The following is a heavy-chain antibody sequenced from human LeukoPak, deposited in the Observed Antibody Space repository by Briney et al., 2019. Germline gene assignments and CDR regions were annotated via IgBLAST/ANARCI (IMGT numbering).Heavy chain of an antibody. D-gene: IGHD1-1*01. V-gene: IGHV1-18*01. J-gene: IGHJ4*02. CDR3: VTDHDGLDS. Sequence: ASVKVSCKASGYTFTTYGINWVRQAPGQGLEWMGWVSSYNGNTNYAQKFQGRVTMTTDTSTSTASMELRSLTSDDTAVYYCVTDHDGLDSWGQGTLVTVSS. CDR2: VSSYNGNT. CDR1: GYTFTTYG.